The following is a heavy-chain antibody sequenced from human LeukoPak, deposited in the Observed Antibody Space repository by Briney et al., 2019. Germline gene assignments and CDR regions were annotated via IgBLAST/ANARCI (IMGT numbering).Heavy chain of an antibody. D-gene: IGHD2-2*01. J-gene: IGHJ6*02. CDR3: ARVGPKVGSFQYYGMDV. Sequence: PGGSLRLSCTASGFSFSDHYTDWVRQAPGKGLEWVSRSRNKAKSYTTEHAASVKGRFTISRDDSKNSLYLQMNSLKTEDTAVYYCARVGPKVGSFQYYGMDVWGQGTTVAVSS. CDR1: GFSFSDHY. CDR2: SRNKAKSYTT. V-gene: IGHV3-72*01.